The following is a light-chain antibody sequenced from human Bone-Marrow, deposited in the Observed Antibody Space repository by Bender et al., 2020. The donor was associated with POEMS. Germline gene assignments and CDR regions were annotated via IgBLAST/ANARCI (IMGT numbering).Light chain of an antibody. V-gene: IGLV1-47*01. CDR2: RDN. Sequence: QSVLTQPPSASGTPGQRVTISCSGSSSNIGNNDVYWYQQLPGTAPKLLIYRDNERPSGVPDRFSGSKSGTSASLAITGLQAEDEGDYYCQSYDNSLGGWVFGGGTKLTVL. CDR1: SSNIGNND. CDR3: QSYDNSLGGWV. J-gene: IGLJ3*02.